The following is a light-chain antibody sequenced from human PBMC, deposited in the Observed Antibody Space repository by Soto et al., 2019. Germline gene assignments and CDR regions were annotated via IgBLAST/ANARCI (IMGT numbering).Light chain of an antibody. J-gene: IGKJ1*01. CDR2: GAS. V-gene: IGKV3-20*01. CDR3: QQYGSSPRT. CDR1: QRVSSSY. Sequence: EIVLTQSPGTLSWSPGERANISCRASQRVSSSYLAWYQQKPGQAPRLLIYGASSRATGIPDRFSGSGSGTDFTLTISRLEPEDFAVYYCQQYGSSPRTFGQGTKVDIK.